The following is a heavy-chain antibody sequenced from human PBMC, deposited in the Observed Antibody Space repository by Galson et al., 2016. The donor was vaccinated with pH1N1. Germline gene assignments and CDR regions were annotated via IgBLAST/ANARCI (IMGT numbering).Heavy chain of an antibody. Sequence: SETLSLTCSVSGASISSSDHYWGWIRQTPGTGLEWIGSFFYGENTYYSPSPKSRATLSVDTSKNQFSLKLTSVSAADTGVYFCAGHRLIRDASMGSRFDPWGQGTLVTVSS. CDR1: GASISSSDHY. CDR3: AGHRLIRDASMGSRFDP. V-gene: IGHV4-39*01. D-gene: IGHD5-24*01. J-gene: IGHJ5*02. CDR2: FFYGENT.